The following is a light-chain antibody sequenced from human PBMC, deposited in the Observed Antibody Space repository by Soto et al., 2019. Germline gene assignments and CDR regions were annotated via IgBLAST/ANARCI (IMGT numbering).Light chain of an antibody. CDR3: QLANSFPWT. Sequence: IQMTQSPSSLSASVGDRVTITCRASQGIRNDLAWFQQKPGKAPNLLIYAASILQSGVPSRFSGSGSGTDFTLTITYLQPEDFATYYCQLANSFPWTFGQGTKVDIK. V-gene: IGKV1-17*02. CDR1: QGIRND. J-gene: IGKJ1*01. CDR2: AAS.